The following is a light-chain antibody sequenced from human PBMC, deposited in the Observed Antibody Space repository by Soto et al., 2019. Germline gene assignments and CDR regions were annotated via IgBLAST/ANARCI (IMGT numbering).Light chain of an antibody. V-gene: IGKV3-15*01. J-gene: IGKJ2*01. CDR3: QQYWFSFT. Sequence: EIVMTQSPATLSVSPGERATLSCRASQSVGTNLVWLQQKPGQAPRLLIFGASTRATGVPARFSGSGSGTDFTLSISGLQSEDSAVYYCQQYWFSFTFGQGTKLEI. CDR2: GAS. CDR1: QSVGTN.